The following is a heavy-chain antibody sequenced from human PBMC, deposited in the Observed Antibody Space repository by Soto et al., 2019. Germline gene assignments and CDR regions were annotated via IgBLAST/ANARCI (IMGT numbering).Heavy chain of an antibody. CDR1: GFTFSSYS. CDR3: ARSPRAPFKIFDY. V-gene: IGHV3-21*01. CDR2: ISSSSSYI. J-gene: IGHJ4*02. Sequence: GGSLRLSCAASGFTFSSYSMNWVRQAPGKGLEWVSSISSSSSYIYYADSVKGRFTISRDNAKNSLYLQMNSLRAEDTAVYYCARSPRAPFKIFDYCGQGTLVTVSS.